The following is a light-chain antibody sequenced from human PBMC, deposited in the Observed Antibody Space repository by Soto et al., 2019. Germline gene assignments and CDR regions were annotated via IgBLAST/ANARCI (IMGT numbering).Light chain of an antibody. Sequence: QSALTQPASVSGSPGQSITISCTGSSSNVGGYNYVSWYQHHPCKAPKLMIYDVTNRPSGVSNRFSGSKSGNTASLTISGLQAEDEADYYCSSYTSSRTPLFGGGTQLTVL. CDR3: SSYTSSRTPL. CDR2: DVT. J-gene: IGLJ7*01. V-gene: IGLV2-14*03. CDR1: SSNVGGYNY.